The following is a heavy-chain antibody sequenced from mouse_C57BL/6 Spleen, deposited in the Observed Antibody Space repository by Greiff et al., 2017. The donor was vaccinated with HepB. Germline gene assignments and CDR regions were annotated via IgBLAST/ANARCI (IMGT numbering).Heavy chain of an antibody. CDR1: GFTFSDYG. J-gene: IGHJ4*01. CDR2: ISSGSSTI. D-gene: IGHD1-1*01. Sequence: EVKLVESGGGLVKPGGSLKLSCAASGFTFSDYGMHWVRQAPEKGLEWVAYISSGSSTIYYADTVKGRFTISRDNAKNTLFLQMTSLRSEDTAMYYCARLGTTVAGAMDYWGQGTSVTVSS. CDR3: ARLGTTVAGAMDY. V-gene: IGHV5-17*01.